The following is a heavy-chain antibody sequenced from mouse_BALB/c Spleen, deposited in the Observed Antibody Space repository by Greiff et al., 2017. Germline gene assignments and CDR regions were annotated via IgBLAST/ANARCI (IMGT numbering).Heavy chain of an antibody. D-gene: IGHD1-1*01. CDR1: GFSLTSYG. J-gene: IGHJ1*01. V-gene: IGHV2-9*02. CDR3: ARIYYGSSGWYFDF. CDR2: IWAGGST. Sequence: VKLMESGPGLVAPSQSLSITCTVSGFSLTSYGVHWVRQPPGKGLEWLGVIWAGGSTNYNSALMSRLSISKDNSKSQVFLKMNILQTDDTAMYYCARIYYGSSGWYFDFWGAGTTVTVSS.